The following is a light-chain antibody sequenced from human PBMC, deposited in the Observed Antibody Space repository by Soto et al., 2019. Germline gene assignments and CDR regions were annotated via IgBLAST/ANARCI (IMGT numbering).Light chain of an antibody. J-gene: IGKJ1*01. Sequence: DFVMTQSPNSLAVSLGERATINCKSSQSVLYSSNNKNYLAWYQQKPGQPPKMLIYWASTRESGVPDRFRCRGSGTDFTITISQLQDEDVAFYYCQQYYSAPTFGQGTKVEIK. CDR1: QSVLYSSNNKNY. CDR3: QQYYSAPT. CDR2: WAS. V-gene: IGKV4-1*01.